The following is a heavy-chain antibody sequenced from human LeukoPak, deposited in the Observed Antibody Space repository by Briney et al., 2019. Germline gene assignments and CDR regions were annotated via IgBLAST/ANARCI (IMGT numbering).Heavy chain of an antibody. CDR2: IYYSGST. Sequence: SETLSLACNVSGGSISSGSYFWGWVRQPPGKGLEWIGSIYYSGSTYYNPSLKSRVTISVDTSKNPFSLKLTSVTAADTAVYYCARIYCSSTTCYFPSWFDPWGQGTLVTVSS. D-gene: IGHD2-2*01. CDR3: ARIYCSSTTCYFPSWFDP. CDR1: GGSISSGSYF. J-gene: IGHJ5*02. V-gene: IGHV4-39*01.